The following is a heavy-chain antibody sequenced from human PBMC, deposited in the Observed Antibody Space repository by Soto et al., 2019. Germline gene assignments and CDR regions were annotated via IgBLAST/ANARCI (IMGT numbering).Heavy chain of an antibody. V-gene: IGHV3-33*03. Sequence: QAQLVESGGGVVQPGSSLRLSCAASGFTISTHGMHWVRQAPGKGLEWLANIWYDGSNKFYAESVKGRFSISKDNSKNTLHLQMSSLRAEDTAVYYCAAATTWNFHFPYWGKGTQVTVSS. D-gene: IGHD1-7*01. CDR3: AAATTWNFHFPY. CDR1: GFTISTHG. CDR2: IWYDGSNK. J-gene: IGHJ4*02.